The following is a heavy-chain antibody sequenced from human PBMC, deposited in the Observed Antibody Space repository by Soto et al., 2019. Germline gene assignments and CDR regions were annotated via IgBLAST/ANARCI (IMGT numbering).Heavy chain of an antibody. J-gene: IGHJ6*02. D-gene: IGHD1-26*01. Sequence: PGESLKISCKGSGYSFTSYWISWVRQMPGKGLEWMGRIDPSDSYTNYSPSFQGHVTISADKSISTAYLQWSSLKASDTAMYYCARGVVGATVYYYYYYGMDVWGQGTKVTVSS. V-gene: IGHV5-10-1*01. CDR1: GYSFTSYW. CDR2: IDPSDSYT. CDR3: ARGVVGATVYYYYYYGMDV.